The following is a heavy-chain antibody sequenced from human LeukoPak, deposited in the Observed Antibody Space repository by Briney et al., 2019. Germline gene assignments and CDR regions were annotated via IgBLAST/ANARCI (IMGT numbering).Heavy chain of an antibody. Sequence: PSETLSLTCAVSGGSISSSNWWSWVRQPPGKGLEWIGEIYHSGSTNYNPSLKSRVTISVDKSKNQFSLKLSSVTAADTAVYYCARVLTHYSSSWYDYWGQGTLVTVSS. V-gene: IGHV4-4*02. CDR2: IYHSGST. D-gene: IGHD6-13*01. CDR1: GGSISSSNW. J-gene: IGHJ4*02. CDR3: ARVLTHYSSSWYDY.